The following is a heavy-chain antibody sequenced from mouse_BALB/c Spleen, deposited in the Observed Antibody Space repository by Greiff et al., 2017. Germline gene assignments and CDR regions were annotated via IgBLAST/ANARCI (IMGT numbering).Heavy chain of an antibody. J-gene: IGHJ3*01. CDR3: ASLIYYEDDVYAD. D-gene: IGHD2-4*01. V-gene: IGHV4-1*02. Sequence: EVQLLESGAGLVQPGGSLKISCAASGFDFTSYWMSWVRQAPGKGLEWIGDINPDSSTSNYTPSLKDKSNFSRDNAKNTRYLQMSRVRSEDTALYYCASLIYYEDDVYADWGQGTLVTVSA. CDR1: GFDFTSYW. CDR2: INPDSSTS.